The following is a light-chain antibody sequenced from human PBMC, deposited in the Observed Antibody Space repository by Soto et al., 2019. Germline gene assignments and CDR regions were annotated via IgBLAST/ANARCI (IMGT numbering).Light chain of an antibody. J-gene: IGLJ3*02. CDR2: EVS. CDR1: SSDVGGSNY. CDR3: SSYTSGSTV. V-gene: IGLV2-14*01. Sequence: QSALTQPASVSGSPGQSITISCTGTSSDVGGSNYVSWYQHHPGKAPKLMIYEVSNRPSGVSSRFSGSKSGNTASLTISGLQAEDEADYYCSSYTSGSTVFGGGTKVTVL.